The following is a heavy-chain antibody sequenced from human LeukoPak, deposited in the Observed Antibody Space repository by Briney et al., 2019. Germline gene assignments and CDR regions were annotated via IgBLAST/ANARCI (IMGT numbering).Heavy chain of an antibody. V-gene: IGHV3-7*01. CDR1: GFTFKNFW. Sequence: GGSLRLSCAASGFTFKNFWMSWFRQAPGKGLEWVANIKQDGSQKYYVDSVKGRFTISRDNAKDSLFLQVNSLRAEDTAVYYCARDRAWNYFDYWGQGTLVTVSS. CDR3: ARDRAWNYFDY. CDR2: IKQDGSQK. D-gene: IGHD3-3*01. J-gene: IGHJ4*02.